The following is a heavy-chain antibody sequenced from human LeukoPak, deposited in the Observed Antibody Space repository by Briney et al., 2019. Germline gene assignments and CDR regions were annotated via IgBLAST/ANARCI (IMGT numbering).Heavy chain of an antibody. V-gene: IGHV4-34*01. CDR3: ARKQLWLRGYFDY. CDR2: INHSGSN. Sequence: PSETLSLTCAVYGGSLSGYYWSWIRQPPGKGLEWIGEINHSGSNNYNPSLKSRVTISVDTSKNQFSLKLSSVTAADTAVYYCARKQLWLRGYFDYWGQGTLVTVSS. D-gene: IGHD5-18*01. J-gene: IGHJ4*02. CDR1: GGSLSGYY.